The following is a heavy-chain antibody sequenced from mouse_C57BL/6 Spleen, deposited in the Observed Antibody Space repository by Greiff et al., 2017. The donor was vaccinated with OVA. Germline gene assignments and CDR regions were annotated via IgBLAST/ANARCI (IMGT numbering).Heavy chain of an antibody. CDR1: GYTFTDYE. CDR3: TREGSGYYFDY. Sequence: VQVVESGAELVRPGASVTLSCKASGYTFTDYEMHWVKQTPVHGLEWIGAIDPETGGTAYNQKFKGKAILTADKSSSTAYMELRSLTSEDSAVYYCTREGSGYYFDYWGQGTTLTVSS. D-gene: IGHD3-2*02. J-gene: IGHJ2*01. CDR2: IDPETGGT. V-gene: IGHV1-15*01.